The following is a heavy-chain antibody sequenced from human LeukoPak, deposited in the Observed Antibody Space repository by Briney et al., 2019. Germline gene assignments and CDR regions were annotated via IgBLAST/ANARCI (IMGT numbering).Heavy chain of an antibody. J-gene: IGHJ3*01. CDR3: ARDDYGVFDAFDV. CDR1: GGSISSHF. CDR2: IYNSGST. D-gene: IGHD4-17*01. V-gene: IGHV4-4*08. Sequence: PSETLSLTCTVSGGSISSHFWSWIRQPPGKGLEWIGYIYNSGSTNYNPFLKSRVTISLDTSKNQFSLKLTSVTAADTAVYFCARDDYGVFDAFDVWGQGTLVTVSS.